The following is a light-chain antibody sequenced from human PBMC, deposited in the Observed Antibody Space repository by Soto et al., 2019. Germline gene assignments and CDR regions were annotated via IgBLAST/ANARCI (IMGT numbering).Light chain of an antibody. CDR1: QSVSGSH. J-gene: IGKJ4*01. CDR2: ETS. Sequence: EIVLTQSPVTLSLSPGERATLSCRASQSVSGSHLAWYQQRPGQAPRLLIYETSTRASGIPDRVSGSGSGTDFTLTISRLEPEDFAVYLCNQYGNLPPLSFGGGTKVDLK. V-gene: IGKV3-20*01. CDR3: NQYGNLPPLS.